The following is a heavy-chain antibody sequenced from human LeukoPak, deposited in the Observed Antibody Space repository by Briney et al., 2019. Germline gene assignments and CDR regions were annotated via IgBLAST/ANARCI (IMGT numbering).Heavy chain of an antibody. D-gene: IGHD2-15*01. Sequence: ASVKVSCKASGYTFTGYYMHWVRQAPGQGLEWMGWINPNSGSTNYAQKFQGRVTMTRDTSISTAYMELSRLRSDDTAVYYCARVPYPYCSGGSCLYYYGMDVWGQGTTVTVSS. CDR3: ARVPYPYCSGGSCLYYYGMDV. CDR1: GYTFTGYY. V-gene: IGHV1-2*02. CDR2: INPNSGST. J-gene: IGHJ6*02.